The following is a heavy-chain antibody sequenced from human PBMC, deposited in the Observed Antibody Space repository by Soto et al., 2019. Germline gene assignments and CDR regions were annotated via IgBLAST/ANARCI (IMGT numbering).Heavy chain of an antibody. CDR1: GFTFSSDWS. D-gene: IGHD6-19*01. CDR2: IDGSSVYI. J-gene: IGHJ4*02. V-gene: IGHV3-23*01. CDR3: ARGGSTVAGFAY. Sequence: PGGSLRLACAASGFTFSSDWSMTWVRQAPGKGLEWVSGIDGSSVYIYYADSAKGRFTISRDNSKNTLFLQMNSLRADDTAVYYCARGGSTVAGFAYWGQGILVTVPQ.